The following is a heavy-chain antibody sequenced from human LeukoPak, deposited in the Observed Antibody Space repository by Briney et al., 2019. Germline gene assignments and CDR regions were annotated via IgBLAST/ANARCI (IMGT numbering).Heavy chain of an antibody. Sequence: GGSLRLSCAASGFTFSSNAMNWVRQAPGKGLEWVSVISGSGDTTYYADSVKGRFTISRDNSENTLYLQMNSLRAEDTAVYYCAKVSYSSNYRWFDPRGQGTLVTVSS. V-gene: IGHV3-23*01. D-gene: IGHD6-13*01. CDR1: GFTFSSNA. CDR3: AKVSYSSNYRWFDP. J-gene: IGHJ5*02. CDR2: ISGSGDTT.